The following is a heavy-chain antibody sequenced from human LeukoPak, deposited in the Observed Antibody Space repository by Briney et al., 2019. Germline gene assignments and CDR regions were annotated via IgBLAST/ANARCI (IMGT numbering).Heavy chain of an antibody. J-gene: IGHJ4*02. CDR1: GFTFSSYA. V-gene: IGHV3-23*01. D-gene: IGHD6-6*01. CDR3: ARDAGYSSSSYFDY. Sequence: GGSLGLSCAASGFTFSSYAMSWVHQAPGKGLEWVSAISGSGGSTYYADSVKGRFTISRDNAKNSLYLQMNSLRAEDTAVYYCARDAGYSSSSYFDYWGQGTLVTVSS. CDR2: ISGSGGST.